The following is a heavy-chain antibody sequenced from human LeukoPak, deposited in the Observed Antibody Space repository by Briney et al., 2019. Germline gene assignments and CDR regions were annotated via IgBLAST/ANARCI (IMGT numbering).Heavy chain of an antibody. Sequence: GGSLRLSYAASGFTFSSYSMNWVRQAPGKGLEWVSSISSSSSYIYYADSVKGRFTISRDNAKNSLFLQMNSLRDEDTAVYYCARDRAAAVTEYFQHWGQGTLVTVSS. D-gene: IGHD6-13*01. J-gene: IGHJ1*01. CDR3: ARDRAAAVTEYFQH. CDR1: GFTFSSYS. CDR2: ISSSSSYI. V-gene: IGHV3-21*01.